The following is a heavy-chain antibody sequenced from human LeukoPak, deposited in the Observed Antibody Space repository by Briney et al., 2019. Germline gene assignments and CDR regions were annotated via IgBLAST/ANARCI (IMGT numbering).Heavy chain of an antibody. D-gene: IGHD4-17*01. V-gene: IGHV1-69*05. Sequence: ASVKVSCKASGGTFSSYAISWVRQAPGQGLEWMGRIIPIFGTANYAQKFQGRVTITTDESTSTAYMELSSLRSEDTAVYYCARDGSDYGYGYWGQGTLVTVSS. CDR1: GGTFSSYA. J-gene: IGHJ4*02. CDR2: IIPIFGTA. CDR3: ARDGSDYGYGY.